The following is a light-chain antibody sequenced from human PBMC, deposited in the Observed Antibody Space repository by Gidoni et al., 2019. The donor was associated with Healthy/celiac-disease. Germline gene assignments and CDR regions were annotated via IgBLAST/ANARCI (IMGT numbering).Light chain of an antibody. Sequence: IVLTQSPGTLSLSHGERATLSCRDSQSVSSSYLAWYQQKPGQAPRLLIYGASSRATGIPDRFSGSGSGTDFTLTISRLEPEDFAVYYCQQYGSSSWTFGQGTKVEIK. CDR2: GAS. J-gene: IGKJ1*01. V-gene: IGKV3-20*01. CDR3: QQYGSSSWT. CDR1: QSVSSSY.